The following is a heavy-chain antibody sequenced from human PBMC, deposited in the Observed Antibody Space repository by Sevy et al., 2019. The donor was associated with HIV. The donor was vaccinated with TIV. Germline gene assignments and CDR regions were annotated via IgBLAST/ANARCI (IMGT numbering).Heavy chain of an antibody. D-gene: IGHD3-22*01. CDR2: IKQDESEK. CDR3: ARGNSGSFDY. J-gene: IGHJ4*02. Sequence: GGSLRLCCAASGFSFSSYWMHWVRQAPGKGLEWVANIKQDESEKYYAASVKGRFTISRDNAKNSVYLQMNSLRPEDTAIYYCARGNSGSFDYWGQGTLVTVSS. V-gene: IGHV3-7*03. CDR1: GFSFSSYW.